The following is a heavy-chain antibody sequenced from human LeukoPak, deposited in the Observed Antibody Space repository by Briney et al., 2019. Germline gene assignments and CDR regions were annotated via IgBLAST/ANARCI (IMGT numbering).Heavy chain of an antibody. Sequence: PGGSLRLSCAASEFSVGSNYMTWVRQATGKGLEWVSLIYSGGSTHYADSVKGRFTISRDNSKNTLYLQMNSLRAEDTAVYYCAREPSRYHNTGGQGTLVTVSS. CDR3: AREPSRYHNT. CDR1: EFSVGSNY. CDR2: IYSGGST. D-gene: IGHD5-12*01. V-gene: IGHV3-66*01. J-gene: IGHJ4*02.